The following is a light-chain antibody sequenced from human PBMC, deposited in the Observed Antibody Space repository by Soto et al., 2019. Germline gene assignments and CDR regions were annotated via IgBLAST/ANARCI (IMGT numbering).Light chain of an antibody. CDR1: SSDVGGCNY. CDR2: EVT. CDR3: RSYRSTSVYV. V-gene: IGLV2-14*01. Sequence: QSVVTQPASVSGSPGQSITISWTGTSSDVGGCNYVSWYQQYPGKAPKLMIYEVTHRPSGVSNRYSGSKSGNTASLTISGLQAEDEANYYCRSYRSTSVYVFGTGTKVTVL. J-gene: IGLJ1*01.